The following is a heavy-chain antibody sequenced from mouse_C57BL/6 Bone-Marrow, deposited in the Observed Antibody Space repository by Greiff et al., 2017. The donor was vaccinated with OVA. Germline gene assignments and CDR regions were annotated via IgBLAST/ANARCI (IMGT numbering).Heavy chain of an antibody. J-gene: IGHJ2*01. V-gene: IGHV14-4*01. CDR1: GFNIKDDY. Sequence: VQLQQSGAELVRPGASVKLSCTASGFNIKDDYMHWVKQRPEQGLEWIGWIDPENGDTEYASQFQGKATITADTSSNTAYLQLSSLTSEDTAVYCCTTTEVETDYWGQGTTLTVSS. CDR2: IDPENGDT. D-gene: IGHD1-1*01. CDR3: TTTEVETDY.